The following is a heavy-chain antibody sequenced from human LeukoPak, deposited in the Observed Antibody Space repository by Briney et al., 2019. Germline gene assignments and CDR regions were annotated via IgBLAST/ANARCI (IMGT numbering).Heavy chain of an antibody. CDR3: AKLHIVVVPAASCWFDP. V-gene: IGHV3-23*01. Sequence: GGSLRLSCAASGFTFSSYAMSWVRQAPGKGLGWVSAISGSGGSTYYADSVKGRFTISRDNSKNTLYLQMNSLRAEDTAVYYCAKLHIVVVPAASCWFDPWGQGALVTVSS. D-gene: IGHD2-2*01. CDR1: GFTFSSYA. J-gene: IGHJ5*02. CDR2: ISGSGGST.